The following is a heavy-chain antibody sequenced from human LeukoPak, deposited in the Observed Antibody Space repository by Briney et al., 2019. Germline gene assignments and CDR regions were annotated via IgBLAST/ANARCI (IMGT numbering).Heavy chain of an antibody. CDR2: ISYDGSNK. CDR1: GSTFSSYA. V-gene: IGHV3-30*04. D-gene: IGHD3-22*01. J-gene: IGHJ4*02. CDR3: ARDLRAYDSSGYPDY. Sequence: PGGSLRLSCAASGSTFSSYAIHWVRQAPGKGLEWVAVISYDGSNKYYADSVKGRFTISRDNSKNTLYLQMNSLRAEDTAVYYCARDLRAYDSSGYPDYWGQGTLVTVSS.